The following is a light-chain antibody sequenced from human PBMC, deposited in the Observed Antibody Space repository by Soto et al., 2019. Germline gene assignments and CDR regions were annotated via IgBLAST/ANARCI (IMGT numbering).Light chain of an antibody. CDR2: KAS. CDR1: QTMSSW. J-gene: IGKJ1*01. CDR3: QHYNSYSEA. V-gene: IGKV1-5*03. Sequence: DIQMTHSPSTLSGSVGDRVTITCRASQTMSSWLAWYQQKPGKAPKLLIYKASTLKSWVPSRFSGSGSGTEVTLTISSLQPDDFATYYCQHYNSYSEAVGQGTKVELK.